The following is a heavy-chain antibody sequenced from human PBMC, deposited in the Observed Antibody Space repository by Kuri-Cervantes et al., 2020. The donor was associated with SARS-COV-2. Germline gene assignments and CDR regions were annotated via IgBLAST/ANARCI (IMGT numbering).Heavy chain of an antibody. V-gene: IGHV3-21*01. Sequence: GESLKISCVATGFTFSGYTMNWVRQAPGKALQWVSSISGSGSYIYYADSVKGRFTISRDNSKNTLYLQMNSLRAEDTAVYYCAKDAGYCSSTSCYNPDYYYYYMDVWGKGTTVTVSS. J-gene: IGHJ6*03. CDR3: AKDAGYCSSTSCYNPDYYYYYMDV. CDR1: GFTFSGYT. D-gene: IGHD2-2*01. CDR2: ISGSGSYI.